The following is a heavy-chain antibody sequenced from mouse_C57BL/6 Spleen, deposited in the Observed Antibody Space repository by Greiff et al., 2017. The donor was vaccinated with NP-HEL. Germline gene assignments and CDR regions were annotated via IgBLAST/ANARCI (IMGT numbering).Heavy chain of an antibody. Sequence: VQLQQSGPVLVKPGASVKMSCKASGYTFTDYYMNWVKQSHGKSLEWIGVINPYNGGTSYNQKFKGKATLTVDKSSITAYMELNSLTSEDSAVYYCARITTVVAPRGYFDVWGTGTTVTVSS. D-gene: IGHD1-1*01. J-gene: IGHJ1*03. V-gene: IGHV1-19*01. CDR2: INPYNGGT. CDR3: ARITTVVAPRGYFDV. CDR1: GYTFTDYY.